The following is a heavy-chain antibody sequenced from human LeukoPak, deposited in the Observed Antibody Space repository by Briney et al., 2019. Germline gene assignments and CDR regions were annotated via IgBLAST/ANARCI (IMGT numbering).Heavy chain of an antibody. J-gene: IGHJ4*02. V-gene: IGHV3-23*01. CDR3: ARCRENDFWSGSPVDY. Sequence: GGSLRLSCAASGFTFSSYAMSWVRQAPGKGLEWDSAISGSGGSTYYADSVKGRFTISRDNSKNTLYLQMNSLRVEDTAVYYCARCRENDFWSGSPVDYWGQGTLVTVSS. CDR1: GFTFSSYA. D-gene: IGHD3-3*01. CDR2: ISGSGGST.